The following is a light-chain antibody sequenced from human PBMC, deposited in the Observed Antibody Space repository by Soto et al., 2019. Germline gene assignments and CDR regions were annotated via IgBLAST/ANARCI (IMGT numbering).Light chain of an antibody. J-gene: IGLJ2*01. V-gene: IGLV1-40*01. CDR3: QSFDSSLTGLI. CDR2: DNT. CDR1: NSNIGAGSG. Sequence: QSVLTQPPSVTGAPGQRVTISCTGNNSNIGAGSGVNWYQQFPDKAPKLLIYDNTHRPAGLPDRFSASTSATSASLAITGLHTDDEADYYCQSFDSSLTGLIFGGGTKVTVL.